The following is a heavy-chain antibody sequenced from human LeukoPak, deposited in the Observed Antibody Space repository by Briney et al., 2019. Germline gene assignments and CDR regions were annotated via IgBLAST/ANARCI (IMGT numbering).Heavy chain of an antibody. V-gene: IGHV3-30-3*01. J-gene: IGHJ3*02. CDR1: GFTFSSYA. CDR2: ISYDGSNK. CDR3: ARDSRDPLITMIPKWSLRSADAFDI. D-gene: IGHD3-22*01. Sequence: GRSLRLSCAASGFTFSSYAMHWVRQAPGKGLEWVAVISYDGSNKYYADSVKGRFTISRDNSKNTLYLQMNNLRAEDTAVYYCARDSRDPLITMIPKWSLRSADAFDIWGQGTMVTVSS.